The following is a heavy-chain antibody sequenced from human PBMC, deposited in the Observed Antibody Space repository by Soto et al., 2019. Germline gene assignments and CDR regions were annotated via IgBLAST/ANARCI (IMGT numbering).Heavy chain of an antibody. CDR2: ISGSGGNT. D-gene: IGHD1-26*01. V-gene: IGHV3-23*01. CDR1: GFTFSSYA. J-gene: IGHJ4*01. CDR3: AKREGAPGPYFVY. Sequence: PGGSLRHSCAAFGFTFSSYAMSWVRQAPGKGLEWVSAISGSGGNTYYADSVKGRFTISRDNSKSTLFLQMYSLRAEDTAVYYCAKREGAPGPYFVYWGQGTLVTVSS.